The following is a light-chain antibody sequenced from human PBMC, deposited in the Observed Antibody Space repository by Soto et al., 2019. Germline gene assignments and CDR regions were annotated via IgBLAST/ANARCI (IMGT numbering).Light chain of an antibody. V-gene: IGKV1-27*01. Sequence: DIQMTQSPSSLSASLGDRVTITCRASQGINNYLAWYQQRPGKVPKLLISGASSLHSGVPSRFNGSGSGTDFTLTISSLQPEDVATYYCQKYNSAPWTFGQWTKIEIK. CDR3: QKYNSAPWT. CDR2: GAS. CDR1: QGINNY. J-gene: IGKJ1*01.